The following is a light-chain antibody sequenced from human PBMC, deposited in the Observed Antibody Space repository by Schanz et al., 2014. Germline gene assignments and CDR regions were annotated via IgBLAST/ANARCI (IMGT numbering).Light chain of an antibody. CDR2: DAS. CDR3: QQYGSSPQTWT. CDR1: QSVSSY. V-gene: IGKV3-20*01. Sequence: EIVLTQSPATLSLSPGERATLSCRASQSVSSYLAWYQQKPGQAPRLLIYDASNRATGIPDRFSGSGSGTDFTLTISRLEPEDFAVYYCQQYGSSPQTWTFGQGTKVEIK. J-gene: IGKJ1*01.